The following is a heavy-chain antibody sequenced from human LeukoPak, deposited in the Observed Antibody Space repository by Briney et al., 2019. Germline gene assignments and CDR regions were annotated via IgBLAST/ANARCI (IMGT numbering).Heavy chain of an antibody. D-gene: IGHD6-25*01. V-gene: IGHV3-21*01. CDR3: ARESAESFDY. CDR2: IGGRSRSI. J-gene: IGHJ4*02. CDR1: GFSFSTYS. Sequence: GGSLRLSCAASGFSFSTYSMNWVRQAPGKGLEWVSSIGGRSRSIYYADSVKGRFTMTRDNAKNSLFLQMNSLRAEDTAVYYCARESAESFDYWGQGTLVTVSS.